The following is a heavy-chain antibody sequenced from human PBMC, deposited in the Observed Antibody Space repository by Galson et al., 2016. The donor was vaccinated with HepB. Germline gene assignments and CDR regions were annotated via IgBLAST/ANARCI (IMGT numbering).Heavy chain of an antibody. D-gene: IGHD5-12*01. V-gene: IGHV3-13*01. CDR1: GFVFNNYD. J-gene: IGHJ5*02. CDR3: ARAPSGRGLDR. Sequence: SLRLSCAASGFVFNNYDFHWVRRSSGGSLDWVSLIGRRGDTHHADSVMGRFTVSRDNARTTSYLQMNSLRAEYPGFYYCARAPSGRGLDRWGQGALVTVSS. CDR2: IGRRGDT.